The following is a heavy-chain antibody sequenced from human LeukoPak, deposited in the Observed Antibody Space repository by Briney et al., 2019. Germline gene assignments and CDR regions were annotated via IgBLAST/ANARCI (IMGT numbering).Heavy chain of an antibody. J-gene: IGHJ3*02. CDR3: SVYCSSTSCQDAFDI. V-gene: IGHV4-39*01. Sequence: SETLSLTCTVSGGSISSSSYYWGWIRQPPGTGREWIGSIYYSGSTYYNPSLKSRVTISVDTSKNQFSLKLSSVTAADTAVYYCSVYCSSTSCQDAFDIWGQGTMVTVSS. D-gene: IGHD2-2*01. CDR1: GGSISSSSYY. CDR2: IYYSGST.